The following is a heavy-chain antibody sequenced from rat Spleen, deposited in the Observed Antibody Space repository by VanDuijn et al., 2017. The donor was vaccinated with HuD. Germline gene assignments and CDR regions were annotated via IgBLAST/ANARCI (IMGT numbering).Heavy chain of an antibody. CDR1: GFTFSDYN. J-gene: IGHJ3*01. CDR3: ARPRHNSGYAWFAY. CDR2: INSGGSNT. D-gene: IGHD4-3*01. Sequence: EVQLVESGGGLVQPGRSLKLSCAASGFTFSDYNMAWVRQAPKKGLEWVATINSGGSNTYYPDSVKGRFTISKDNAKSTLYLQMDSLRSEDTATYYCARPRHNSGYAWFAYWGQDTLVTVSS. V-gene: IGHV5-7*01.